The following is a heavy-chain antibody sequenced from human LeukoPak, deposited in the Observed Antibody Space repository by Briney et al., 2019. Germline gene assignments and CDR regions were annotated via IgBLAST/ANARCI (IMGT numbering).Heavy chain of an antibody. CDR1: SGSISSYF. D-gene: IGHD6-19*01. Sequence: SETLSLTCTVSSGSISSYFWSWIRQPPGKGLEWIGYIYYSGSTNYNPSLKSRVTISVDTSKNQFSLKLSSVTAADTAVYYCARDSGWVDYWGQGTLVTVSS. CDR3: ARDSGWVDY. CDR2: IYYSGST. V-gene: IGHV4-59*01. J-gene: IGHJ4*02.